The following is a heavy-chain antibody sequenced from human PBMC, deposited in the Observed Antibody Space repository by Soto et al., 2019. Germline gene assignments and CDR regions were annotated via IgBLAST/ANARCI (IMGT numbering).Heavy chain of an antibody. CDR1: GISCGSRA. CDR3: ARGSTDSYPGSRIFDF. V-gene: IGHV3-23*01. D-gene: IGHD3-10*01. CDR2: ITDNGGDT. Sequence: GSLILCCVSSGISCGSRAMSLLRQPPVEGLEWVSSITDNGGDTKSADSVRGRFTISRDNSKNTLYLQMSSLRAEDSAVYYCARGSTDSYPGSRIFDFWGRGTLVTVYS. J-gene: IGHJ4*02.